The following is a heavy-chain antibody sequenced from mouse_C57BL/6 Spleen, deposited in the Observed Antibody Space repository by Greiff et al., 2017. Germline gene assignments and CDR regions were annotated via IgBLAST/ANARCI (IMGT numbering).Heavy chain of an antibody. Sequence: QVQLQQPGAELVKPGASVKMSCKASGYTFTSYWITWVKQRPGQGLEWIGEIYPGSGSTNYNEKFKSKATLTVDTSSSTAYMQISSLTSEDSAVYFGARRNTTVVAPLDYWGQGTTLTVSS. J-gene: IGHJ2*01. CDR3: ARRNTTVVAPLDY. CDR2: IYPGSGST. V-gene: IGHV1-55*01. D-gene: IGHD1-1*01. CDR1: GYTFTSYW.